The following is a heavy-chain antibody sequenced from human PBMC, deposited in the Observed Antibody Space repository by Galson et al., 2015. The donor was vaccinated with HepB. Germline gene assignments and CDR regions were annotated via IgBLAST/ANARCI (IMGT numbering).Heavy chain of an antibody. D-gene: IGHD2-15*01. V-gene: IGHV1-69*04. CDR1: GGTLSRFA. CDR3: ARGYCGGGTCHSAIEVPDY. CDR2: IIPVLGVA. J-gene: IGHJ4*02. Sequence: SVKVSCKDSGGTLSRFAITWVRQAPGQGLEWMGRIIPVLGVANYSPKFQGRVTITADTSTSTAYMEVSSLRSEDTAVYYCARGYCGGGTCHSAIEVPDYWGQGTLVTVSS.